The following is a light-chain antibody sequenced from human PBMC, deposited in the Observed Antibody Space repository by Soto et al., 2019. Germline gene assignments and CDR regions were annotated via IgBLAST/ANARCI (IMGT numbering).Light chain of an antibody. Sequence: EIVMTQSPATLSVSPGERATLSCSASQSVSSSLAWYQQTPGQAPRLLIYGASTRATGIPARFSGSGSGTEFTLTISSLQSEDFAVYYCQQYNNWPPWTCGQGTKGDIK. CDR2: GAS. CDR1: QSVSSS. J-gene: IGKJ1*01. V-gene: IGKV3-15*01. CDR3: QQYNNWPPWT.